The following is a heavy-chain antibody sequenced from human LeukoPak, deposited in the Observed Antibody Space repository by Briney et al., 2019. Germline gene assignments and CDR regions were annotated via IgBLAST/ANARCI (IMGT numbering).Heavy chain of an antibody. CDR2: INPNSGGT. J-gene: IGHJ6*03. V-gene: IGHV1-2*02. Sequence: ASVKVSCKASGYTFTGYYMHWVRQAPGQGLEWMGWINPNSGGTNYAQKFQGRVTMTRDTSISTAYMELSRLRSDDTAVYYCARPAAKGVYYYYYMGVWGKGTTVTVSS. CDR1: GYTFTGYY. CDR3: ARPAAKGVYYYYYMGV. D-gene: IGHD2-2*01.